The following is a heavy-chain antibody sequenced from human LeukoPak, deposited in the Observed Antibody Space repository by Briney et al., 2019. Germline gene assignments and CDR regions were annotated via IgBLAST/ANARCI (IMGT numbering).Heavy chain of an antibody. CDR3: ARSPGYCSSTSCYPYYFDY. CDR1: GFTFSSYA. CDR2: IIDSGDIT. V-gene: IGHV3-23*01. J-gene: IGHJ4*02. D-gene: IGHD2-2*01. Sequence: PGGSLRLSCEASGFTFSSYAVSWVRQAPGKGLEWVSGIIDSGDITYYANSVKGRFTISRDNSKNTLYLQMNSLRAEDTAVYYCARSPGYCSSTSCYPYYFDYWGQGTLVTVSS.